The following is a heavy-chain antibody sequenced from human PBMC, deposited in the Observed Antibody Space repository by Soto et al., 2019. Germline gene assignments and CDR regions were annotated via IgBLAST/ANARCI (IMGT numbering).Heavy chain of an antibody. CDR2: INPSGGST. V-gene: IGHV1-46*01. Sequence: VASVKVSCKASGYTFTSYYMHWVRQAPGQGLEWMGIINPSGGSTSYAQKFQGRVTMTRDTSTSTVYMELSSLRSEDTAVYYCARDPHYYDSSGYPYYWGQGTLVTVSS. D-gene: IGHD3-22*01. J-gene: IGHJ4*02. CDR1: GYTFTSYY. CDR3: ARDPHYYDSSGYPYY.